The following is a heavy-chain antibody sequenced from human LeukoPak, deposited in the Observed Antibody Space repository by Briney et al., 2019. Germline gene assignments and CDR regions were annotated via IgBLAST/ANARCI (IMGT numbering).Heavy chain of an antibody. Sequence: GGSLRLSCATSGFTFSSYWMHWVRQAPGKGLVWVSRISSDGSSTNYADSVKGRFTISRDNAKNTLYLQMNNLRAEDTAVYYCARYITVTDAFDIWGQGTMVTVSS. CDR2: ISSDGSST. D-gene: IGHD4-17*01. CDR3: ARYITVTDAFDI. J-gene: IGHJ3*02. V-gene: IGHV3-74*01. CDR1: GFTFSSYW.